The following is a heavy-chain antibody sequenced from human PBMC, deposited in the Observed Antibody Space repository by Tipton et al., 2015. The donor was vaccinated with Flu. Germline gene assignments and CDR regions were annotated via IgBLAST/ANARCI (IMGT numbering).Heavy chain of an antibody. V-gene: IGHV1-69*12. J-gene: IGHJ6*02. D-gene: IGHD3-3*01. Sequence: QVQLVQSGAEVKKPGSSVKVSCKASGGTFSSYAISWVRQAPGQGLEWMGGIIPIFGTANYAQKFQGRVTITADESTSTAYMELSSLRSEDPAVYYCARVIWSGSHYYYYYGMDVWGQGTTVTVSS. CDR2: IIPIFGTA. CDR1: GGTFSSYA. CDR3: ARVIWSGSHYYYYYGMDV.